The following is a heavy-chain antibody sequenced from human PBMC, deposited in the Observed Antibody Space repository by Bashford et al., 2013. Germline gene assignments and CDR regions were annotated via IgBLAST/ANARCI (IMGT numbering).Heavy chain of an antibody. CDR2: IYSGGST. V-gene: IGHV3-66*01. CDR3: ARDLLFDY. D-gene: IGHD3-3*01. CDR1: GFTFSSYA. Sequence: GSVRLSCAASGFTFSSYAMHWVRQAPGKGLEWVSVIYSGGSTYYADSVKGRFTISRDNSKNTLYLQMNSLRAEDTAVYYCARDLLFDYWGPGNPGHRLL. J-gene: IGHJ4*02.